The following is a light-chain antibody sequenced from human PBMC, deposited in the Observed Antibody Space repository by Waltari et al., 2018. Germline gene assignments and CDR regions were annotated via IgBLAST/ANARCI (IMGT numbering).Light chain of an antibody. CDR3: QQYNNRPPGT. J-gene: IGKJ1*01. CDR2: GAS. CDR1: QTIGRS. Sequence: ETVVTQSPATLSVSPGERATLSCKTSQTIGRSLAWYQQKPGQAPRLVIYGASIRATGIPARFSGSGSETEFALTISGLQSEDFAVYYCQQYNNRPPGTFGQGTKVEI. V-gene: IGKV3-15*01.